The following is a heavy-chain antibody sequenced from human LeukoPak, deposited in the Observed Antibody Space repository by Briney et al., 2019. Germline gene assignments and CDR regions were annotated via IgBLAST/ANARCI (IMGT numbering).Heavy chain of an antibody. J-gene: IGHJ4*02. D-gene: IGHD4/OR15-4a*01. CDR1: GFTFSNSG. V-gene: IGHV3-30*02. CDR3: ARERTLTDF. Sequence: QSGVSLRLSCAASGFTFSNSGMHWFRQAPGKGLEWVAYIRPDGIAGYYGDSVQGRFTTSRDNSKNTLYLQMNRLRTVDTAVCYCARERTLTDFWGQGILVTVSS. CDR2: IRPDGIAG.